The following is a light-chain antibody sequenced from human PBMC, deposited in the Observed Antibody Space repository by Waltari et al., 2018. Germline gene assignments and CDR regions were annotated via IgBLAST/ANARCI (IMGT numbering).Light chain of an antibody. CDR1: QSISSQ. CDR3: QQYHESPPIT. CDR2: GAS. V-gene: IGKV3-15*01. J-gene: IGKJ3*01. Sequence: EIVMTQSPATLSVSPGERATLSCRASQSISSQLAWYQQKPGQAPRPLIYGASTRATGIPARFSGRVSGTEFTLTISSLQSEDFAVYFCQQYHESPPITFGPGTKVDIK.